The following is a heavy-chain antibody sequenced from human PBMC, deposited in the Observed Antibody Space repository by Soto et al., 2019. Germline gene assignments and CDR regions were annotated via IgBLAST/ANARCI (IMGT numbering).Heavy chain of an antibody. J-gene: IGHJ4*02. CDR2: FIPVYRTL. V-gene: IGHV1-69*01. D-gene: IGHD3-3*01. Sequence: QVLLVQSGAEVKKPGSSVKIPCKASGGSSGNSAINWVRQTPGQGLEWLGGFIPVYRTLNYAQKFQGRVTITADESTGTAYMTLSSLASNDTAVYYCATGVIWIGYFTVDSWGQGTRVTVSS. CDR1: GGSSGNSA. CDR3: ATGVIWIGYFTVDS.